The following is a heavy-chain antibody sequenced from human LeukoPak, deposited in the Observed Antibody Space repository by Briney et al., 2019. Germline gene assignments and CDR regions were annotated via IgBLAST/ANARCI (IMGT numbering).Heavy chain of an antibody. CDR3: ARDAVWNYDFWSGYPDY. J-gene: IGHJ4*02. CDR1: GFTFSSFG. Sequence: QTGGSLRLSCAASGFTFSSFGMHWVRQAPGKGLEWVAFIRNDGSTKYYADSAKGRFTISRDNSKNTLYLQMNSLRTEDTAVYYCARDAVWNYDFWSGYPDYWGQGTLVTVSS. D-gene: IGHD3-3*01. V-gene: IGHV3-30*02. CDR2: IRNDGSTK.